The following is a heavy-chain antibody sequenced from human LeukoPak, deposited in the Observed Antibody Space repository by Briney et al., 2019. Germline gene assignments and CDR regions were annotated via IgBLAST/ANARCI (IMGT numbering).Heavy chain of an antibody. CDR2: INSNGGST. CDR1: GFTFSSYA. V-gene: IGHV3-64*01. J-gene: IGHJ4*02. CDR3: ARARATIDFDY. Sequence: PGGSLRLSCAASGFTFSSYAMHWVRQAPGKGLEYVSTINSNGGSTYYANSVKGRFTISRDNSKNTLYLQMGSLRAEDMAVYYCARARATIDFDYWGQGTLVTVPS. D-gene: IGHD5-24*01.